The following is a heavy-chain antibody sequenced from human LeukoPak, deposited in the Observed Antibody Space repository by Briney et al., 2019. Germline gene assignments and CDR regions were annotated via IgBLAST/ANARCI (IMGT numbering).Heavy chain of an antibody. V-gene: IGHV1-2*02. CDR1: GYTFTGYY. CDR2: INPNSGGT. J-gene: IGHJ3*02. CDR3: ARDYYDSSGSDAFDI. Sequence: ASVKVSCKASGYTFTGYYMHWVRQAPGQGLEWMGWINPNSGGTNYAQKFQGRVTMTRDTSISTAYMELSRLRSDDTAVYYCARDYYDSSGSDAFDIWGQGTMATVSS. D-gene: IGHD3-22*01.